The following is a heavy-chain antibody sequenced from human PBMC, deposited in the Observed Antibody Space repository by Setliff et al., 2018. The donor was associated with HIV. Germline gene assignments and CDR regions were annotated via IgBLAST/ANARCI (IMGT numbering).Heavy chain of an antibody. V-gene: IGHV3-7*01. D-gene: IGHD3-22*01. CDR2: INQDGGQK. CDR1: GFTFSRYW. CDR3: ARVKRDYYDSSGSTYYFDY. J-gene: IGHJ4*02. Sequence: GGSLRLSCADSGFTFSRYWMSWVRQAPGKGLEWVASINQDGGQKYYADSVKGRFTISRDNAKNSLYLQVDSLRADDTAVYYCARVKRDYYDSSGSTYYFDYWGQGSLVTVSS.